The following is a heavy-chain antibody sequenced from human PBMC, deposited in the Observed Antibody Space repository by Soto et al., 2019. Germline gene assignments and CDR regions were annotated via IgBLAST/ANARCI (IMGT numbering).Heavy chain of an antibody. D-gene: IGHD1-26*01. CDR1: GFNFNTYS. CDR2: ITYDGRNK. CDR3: ARVLGVYIVGHTNACDI. J-gene: IGHJ3*02. V-gene: IGHV3-30*04. Sequence: QVQVVESGGGVVQPGRSLRLSCAASGFNFNTYSFHWVRQVPGKGLEWVALITYDGRNKYYADSVKGRFTISRDNSENTLYFQMTSLRTEDMAVYYCARVLGVYIVGHTNACDIWGQGTEVTLSS.